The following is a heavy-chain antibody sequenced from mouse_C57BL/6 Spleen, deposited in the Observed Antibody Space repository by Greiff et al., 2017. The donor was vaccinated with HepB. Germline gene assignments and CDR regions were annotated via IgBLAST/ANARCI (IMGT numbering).Heavy chain of an antibody. Sequence: DVKLVESGGDLVKPGGSLKLSCAASGFTFSSYGMSWVRQTPDKRLEWVATISSGGSYTYYPDSVKGRFTISRDNAKNTLYLQMSSLKSEDTAMYYCARPTGTGAMDYWGQGTSVTVSS. CDR1: GFTFSSYG. D-gene: IGHD4-1*02. CDR3: ARPTGTGAMDY. CDR2: ISSGGSYT. J-gene: IGHJ4*01. V-gene: IGHV5-6*02.